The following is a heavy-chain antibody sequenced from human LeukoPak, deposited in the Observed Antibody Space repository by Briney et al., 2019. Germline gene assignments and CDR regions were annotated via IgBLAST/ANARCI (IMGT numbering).Heavy chain of an antibody. CDR1: GYTFTSYG. CDR2: IIAYNGNT. J-gene: IGHJ5*02. Sequence: ASVKVSCKASGYTFTSYGISWVRQAPGQGLEWMGWIIAYNGNTNYAQKLQGRVTMTTDTSTSTAYMELRSLRSDDTAVYYCARERGSRAVAGTGWFDPWGQGTLVTVSS. V-gene: IGHV1-18*01. D-gene: IGHD6-19*01. CDR3: ARERGSRAVAGTGWFDP.